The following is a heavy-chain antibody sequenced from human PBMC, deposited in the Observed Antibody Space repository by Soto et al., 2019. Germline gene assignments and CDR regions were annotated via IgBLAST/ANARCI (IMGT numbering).Heavy chain of an antibody. CDR2: ITTYNGNT. CDR1: RYIFTNYG. V-gene: IGHV1-18*01. CDR3: ARALTGYGMDV. Sequence: QVQLVQSGVEVREPGASVKVSCKAVRYIFTNYGVSWVRQAPGQGLEWMGWITTYNGNTEDAQKFQGRVTMTTDASTSTAYMELGSRRSDDTAIYYCARALTGYGMDVWGQGTTVTVSS. J-gene: IGHJ6*02.